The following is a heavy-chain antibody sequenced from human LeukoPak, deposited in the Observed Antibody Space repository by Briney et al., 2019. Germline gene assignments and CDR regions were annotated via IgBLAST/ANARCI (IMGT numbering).Heavy chain of an antibody. D-gene: IGHD6-13*01. CDR1: GYSISSGYY. CDR3: ARTAGTTDY. CDR2: IYHSGST. V-gene: IGHV4-38-2*02. J-gene: IGHJ4*02. Sequence: SETLSLTCTVSGYSISSGYYWGWIRQPPGKGLEWIGSIYHSGSTYYNPSLKSRVTISVDTSKNQFSLKLSSVTAADTAVYYCARTAGTTDYWGQGTLVTVSS.